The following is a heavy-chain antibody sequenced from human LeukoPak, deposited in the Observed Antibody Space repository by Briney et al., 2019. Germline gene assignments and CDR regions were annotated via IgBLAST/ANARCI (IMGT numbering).Heavy chain of an antibody. CDR1: GESFSGYY. D-gene: IGHD3-10*01. Sequence: SETLSLTCAVYGESFSGYYWSWIRQPPGKGLEWIGDINHSGGTNYNPSLKSRVTISVDTSNNQFSLKLSAVTAADTAVYYCASVRRGFGESSKYYSYYYMHVWGNGTTVTIAS. CDR2: INHSGGT. V-gene: IGHV4-34*01. CDR3: ASVRRGFGESSKYYSYYYMHV. J-gene: IGHJ6*03.